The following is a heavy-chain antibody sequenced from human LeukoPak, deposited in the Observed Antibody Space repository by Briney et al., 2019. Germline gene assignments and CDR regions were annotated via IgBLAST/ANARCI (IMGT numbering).Heavy chain of an antibody. D-gene: IGHD3-3*01. CDR2: INPNSGDT. J-gene: IGHJ3*02. Sequence: GASVKVSCKASGYTFTGYYMHWVRQAPGQGLEWMGWINPNSGDTNYAQKLQGRVTMTTDTSTSTAYMELRSLRSDDTAVYYCARVYFWSGFDAFDIWGQGTMVTVSS. CDR1: GYTFTGYY. V-gene: IGHV1-2*02. CDR3: ARVYFWSGFDAFDI.